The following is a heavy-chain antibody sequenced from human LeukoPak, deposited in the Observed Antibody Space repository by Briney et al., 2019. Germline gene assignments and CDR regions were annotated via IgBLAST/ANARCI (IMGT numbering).Heavy chain of an antibody. Sequence: ASVKVSCKASGYTFTSYGISCVRQAPGQGLEWMGWISAYNGNTNYAQKLQGRVTMTTDTSTSTAYMELRSLRSDDTAVYYCARAHSGSYYYWFDPWGQGTLVTVSS. D-gene: IGHD1-26*01. CDR2: ISAYNGNT. CDR1: GYTFTSYG. V-gene: IGHV1-18*01. CDR3: ARAHSGSYYYWFDP. J-gene: IGHJ5*02.